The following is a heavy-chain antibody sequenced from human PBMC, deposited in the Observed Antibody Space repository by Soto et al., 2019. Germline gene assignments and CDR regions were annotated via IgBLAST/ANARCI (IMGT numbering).Heavy chain of an antibody. CDR1: GGSISSSSYY. J-gene: IGHJ4*02. CDR2: IYYSGST. Sequence: PSETLSLTCTVSGGSISSSSYYWGWIRQPPGKGLEWIGSIYYSGSTYCNPSLKSRVTISVDTSKNQFSLKLSSVTAADTAVYYCARVYSGYDSVYFDYWGQGTLVTVSS. V-gene: IGHV4-39*01. CDR3: ARVYSGYDSVYFDY. D-gene: IGHD5-12*01.